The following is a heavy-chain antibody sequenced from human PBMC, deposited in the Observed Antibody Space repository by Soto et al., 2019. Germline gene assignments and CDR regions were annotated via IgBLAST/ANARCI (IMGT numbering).Heavy chain of an antibody. CDR3: AKDTYYHDSSGYYIFDY. D-gene: IGHD3-22*01. CDR1: GLTFSSYV. CDR2: ISYDGSKK. J-gene: IGHJ4*02. V-gene: IGHV3-30*18. Sequence: QVQLVESGGGVVPPGRALRLSCAASGLTFSSYVMHWVRQAPGKGPEWVAAISYDGSKKNYADSVKGRFTISRDNSKNRVYMQVNSPRAEDTAVYYCAKDTYYHDSSGYYIFDYWGQGTLVTVSS.